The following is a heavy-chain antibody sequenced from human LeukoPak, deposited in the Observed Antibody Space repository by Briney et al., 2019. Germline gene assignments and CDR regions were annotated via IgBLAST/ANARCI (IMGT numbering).Heavy chain of an antibody. CDR2: IQNDESKT. V-gene: IGHV3-30*02. CDR3: ARVPLEVIVVVTATYFDY. Sequence: GGSLRLSCAASGFAFSAYGMHWVRQAPGKGLEWVAYIQNDESKTHYTDSVKGRFTISRDISKSTLYLQMNRLRAEDTAVYYCARVPLEVIVVVTATYFDYWGQGTLVTVSS. D-gene: IGHD2-21*02. J-gene: IGHJ4*02. CDR1: GFAFSAYG.